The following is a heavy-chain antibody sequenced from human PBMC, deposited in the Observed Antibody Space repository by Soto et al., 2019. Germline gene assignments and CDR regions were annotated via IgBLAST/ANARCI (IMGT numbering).Heavy chain of an antibody. D-gene: IGHD6-19*01. Sequence: GGSLRLSCAASGFTFSSYSMNWVRQAPGKGLEWVSYISSSSSTIYYADSVKGRFTISRDNAKNSLYLQMNSLRAEDTAVYYCARNGRKEAVAGTPHYWGQGTLVTVSS. J-gene: IGHJ4*02. CDR2: ISSSSSTI. CDR1: GFTFSSYS. V-gene: IGHV3-48*01. CDR3: ARNGRKEAVAGTPHY.